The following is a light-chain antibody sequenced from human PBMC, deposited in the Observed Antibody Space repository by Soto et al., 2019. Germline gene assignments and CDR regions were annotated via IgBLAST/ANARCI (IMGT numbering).Light chain of an antibody. CDR2: SNN. V-gene: IGLV1-44*01. CDR3: AGWDDSLNGYV. Sequence: QSVLTQSPSASGTPGQRVTISCSGSSSNIGRNTVNWYQHLPGTAPKLLIYSNNQRPSGVPDRFSGSKSGTSASLAISGLQSEDEADYYCAGWDDSLNGYVFGTGTKLTVL. J-gene: IGLJ1*01. CDR1: SSNIGRNT.